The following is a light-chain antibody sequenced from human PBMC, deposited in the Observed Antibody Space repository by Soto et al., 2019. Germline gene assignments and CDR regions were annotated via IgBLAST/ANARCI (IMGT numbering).Light chain of an antibody. Sequence: QSVLTQPPSASGTPGQRVIISCSGSSSNNGSNYVYWYQQLPGTAPKLLIYRNNQRPSGVPDRFSGSKSGTSASLAISGLRSDDEADYYCAAWDASLSGRDVVFGGGTKLTVL. CDR3: AAWDASLSGRDVV. V-gene: IGLV1-47*01. CDR1: SSNNGSNY. J-gene: IGLJ2*01. CDR2: RNN.